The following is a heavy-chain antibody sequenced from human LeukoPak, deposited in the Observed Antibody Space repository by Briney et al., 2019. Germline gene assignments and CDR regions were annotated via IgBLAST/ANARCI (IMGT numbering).Heavy chain of an antibody. Sequence: PSETLSLTCTVSGGSISSYYWSWIRQPPGKGLEWIGYIYYSGSTNYNPSLKSRVTISVDTSKNQFSLKLSSVTAADTAVYYCAGDWGPSGWYGGFDYWGQGTLVSVSS. D-gene: IGHD2-15*01. J-gene: IGHJ4*02. CDR2: IYYSGST. CDR3: AGDWGPSGWYGGFDY. V-gene: IGHV4-59*01. CDR1: GGSISSYY.